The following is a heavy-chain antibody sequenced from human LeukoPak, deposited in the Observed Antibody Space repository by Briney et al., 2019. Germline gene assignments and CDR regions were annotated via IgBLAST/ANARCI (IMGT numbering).Heavy chain of an antibody. V-gene: IGHV3-13*01. J-gene: IGHJ4*02. CDR1: GFTFSSYD. Sequence: GGSLRLSCAASGFTFSSYDMHWVRQAPGKGLEWVSVMTTAGDTYYPDSVKGRFTISRENAKNSLYLQMNSLRAGDTAVYYCARIAAASTWGQGTLVTVSS. CDR2: MTTAGDT. D-gene: IGHD6-13*01. CDR3: ARIAAAST.